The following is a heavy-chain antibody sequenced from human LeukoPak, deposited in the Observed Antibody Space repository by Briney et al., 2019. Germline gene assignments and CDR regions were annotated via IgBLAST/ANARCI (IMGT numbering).Heavy chain of an antibody. Sequence: QAWGSLRLSCAASGFTFSSYAMHWVRQAPGKGLEWVAVISYDGSNKYYADSVKGRFTISRDNSKNTLYLQMNSLRAEDTAVYYCARDMGFVTTVVNSDAFDIWGQGTMVTVSS. J-gene: IGHJ3*02. CDR3: ARDMGFVTTVVNSDAFDI. V-gene: IGHV3-30*04. CDR1: GFTFSSYA. D-gene: IGHD4-23*01. CDR2: ISYDGSNK.